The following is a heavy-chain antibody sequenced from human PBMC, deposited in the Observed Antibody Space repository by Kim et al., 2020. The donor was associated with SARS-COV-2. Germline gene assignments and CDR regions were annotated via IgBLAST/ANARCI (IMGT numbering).Heavy chain of an antibody. V-gene: IGHV5-10-1*01. D-gene: IGHD6-19*01. CDR1: GYSFTSYW. Sequence: GESLKIPSNGSGYSFTSYWISWVRQMPGKGLEWMGRIDPSDSYTNYSPSFQGHVTISADKSISTAYLQWSSLKASDTAMYYCARQAAVAGVRDYYYGMDVWGQGTTVTVSS. CDR3: ARQAAVAGVRDYYYGMDV. J-gene: IGHJ6*02. CDR2: IDPSDSYT.